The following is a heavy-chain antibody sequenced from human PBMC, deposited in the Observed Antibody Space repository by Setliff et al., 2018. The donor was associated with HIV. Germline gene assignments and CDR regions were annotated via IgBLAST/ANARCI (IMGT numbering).Heavy chain of an antibody. CDR1: GYSFTSYW. Sequence: GESLKISCKGSGYSFTSYWIGWVRQMPGKGLEWMGIIYPADSDTRYNPTFQGQVTISADRSISTAYLHWSSLKASDTAMYYCARRLGAHYYASGSYYQYWYFDLWGRGTLVTVSS. CDR2: IYPADSDT. V-gene: IGHV5-51*01. J-gene: IGHJ2*01. D-gene: IGHD3-10*01. CDR3: ARRLGAHYYASGSYYQYWYFDL.